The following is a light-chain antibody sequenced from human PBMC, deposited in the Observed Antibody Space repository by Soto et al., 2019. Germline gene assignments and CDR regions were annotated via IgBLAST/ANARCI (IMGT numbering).Light chain of an antibody. V-gene: IGKV1-5*01. J-gene: IGKJ1*01. CDR3: QQYNSYPLT. CDR1: QSISSW. CDR2: DAS. Sequence: DIQMTQSPSTLSASVGDRVTITCRASQSISSWLAWYQQKPGKAPRLLMYDASTLESGVPSRFSGRGSGTEFTLTISSLQPDDFATYYCQQYNSYPLTFGQGTKVEIK.